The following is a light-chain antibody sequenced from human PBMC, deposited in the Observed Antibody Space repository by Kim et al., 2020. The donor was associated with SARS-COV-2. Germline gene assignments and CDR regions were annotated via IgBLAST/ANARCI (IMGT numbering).Light chain of an antibody. Sequence: GQSVLISGTGTSSDGGGYNYVSWYQQHPGKAPKLMIYEVSKRPSGVPDRFSGSKSGNTASLTVSGLQAEDEADYYCSSYAGSNNLVFGGGTQLTVL. CDR3: SSYAGSNNLV. CDR1: SSDGGGYNY. J-gene: IGLJ2*01. CDR2: EVS. V-gene: IGLV2-8*01.